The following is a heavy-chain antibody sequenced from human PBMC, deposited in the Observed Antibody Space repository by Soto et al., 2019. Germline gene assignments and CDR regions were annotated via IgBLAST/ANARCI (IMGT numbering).Heavy chain of an antibody. D-gene: IGHD5-18*01. CDR3: ARDEGPKIQLWLRTFDY. CDR2: ISYDGSNK. J-gene: IGHJ4*02. V-gene: IGHV3-30-3*01. CDR1: GFTFSSYA. Sequence: GGSLRLSCAASGFTFSSYAMHWVRQAPGKGLEWVAVISYDGSNKYYADSVKGRFTISRDNSKNTLYLQMNSLRAEDTAVYYCARDEGPKIQLWLRTFDYWGQGTLVTVSS.